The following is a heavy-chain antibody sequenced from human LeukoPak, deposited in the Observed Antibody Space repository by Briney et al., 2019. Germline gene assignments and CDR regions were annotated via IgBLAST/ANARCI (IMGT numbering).Heavy chain of an antibody. CDR1: VYTFTTYY. CDR2: INPNSGGT. D-gene: IGHD1-26*01. J-gene: IGHJ4*02. V-gene: IGHV1-2*02. CDR3: ARSVGATSRVGY. Sequence: ASVNVSYTASVYTFTTYYMHWVRQAPGQGGEWMGWINPNSGGTNYAQKFQGRVTMTRDTSISTAYMELSRLRSDDTAVYYCARSVGATSRVGYWGQGTLVTVSS.